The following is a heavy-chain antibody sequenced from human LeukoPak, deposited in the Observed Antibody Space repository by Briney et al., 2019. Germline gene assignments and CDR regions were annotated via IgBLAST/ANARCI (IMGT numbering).Heavy chain of an antibody. D-gene: IGHD5-24*01. CDR2: IYYSGST. J-gene: IGHJ4*02. CDR3: ARERNRDGYRGHYFDY. CDR1: GGSISSYY. Sequence: SETLSLTCTVSGGSISSYYWSWIRQPPGKGLEWIGYIYYSGSTNYNPSLKSRVTISVDTSKNQFSLKLSSVTAADTAVYYCARERNRDGYRGHYFDYWGQGTLVTVSS. V-gene: IGHV4-59*01.